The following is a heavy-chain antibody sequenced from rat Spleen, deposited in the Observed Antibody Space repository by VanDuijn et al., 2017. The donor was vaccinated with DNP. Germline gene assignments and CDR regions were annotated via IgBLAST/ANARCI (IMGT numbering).Heavy chain of an antibody. CDR2: ISTGGGNT. J-gene: IGHJ2*01. Sequence: EVQLVESGGGLVQPGRSMKLSCAASGFTFSNYYMAWVRQAPTKGLEWVAAISTGGGNTYYRDSVKGRFTISRDNARSTLYLQRDRLRSEETATYYCAKAGGYSPWYFDYWGQGVMVTVSS. CDR1: GFTFSNYY. D-gene: IGHD1-11*01. V-gene: IGHV5S11*01. CDR3: AKAGGYSPWYFDY.